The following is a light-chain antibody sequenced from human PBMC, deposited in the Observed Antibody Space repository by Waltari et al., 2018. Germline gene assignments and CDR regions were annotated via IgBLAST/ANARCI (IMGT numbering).Light chain of an antibody. CDR3: CSYAGSYTEV. J-gene: IGLJ1*01. Sequence: QSALTQPRSVSGSPGQSVTISCTGTSSDVGGYDYVSWYQQQSAKAPKLIIFGVTERPSWVPVRFSGSKSGNTASLTISGLQSEDEADYYCCSYAGSYTEVFGTGTTVTVL. CDR2: GVT. V-gene: IGLV2-11*01. CDR1: SSDVGGYDY.